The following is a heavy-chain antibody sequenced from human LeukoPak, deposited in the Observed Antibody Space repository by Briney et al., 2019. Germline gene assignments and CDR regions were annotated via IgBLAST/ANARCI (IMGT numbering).Heavy chain of an antibody. CDR1: GFTFSSYS. CDR3: ARGGGSCYAC. V-gene: IGHV3-7*01. CDR2: IKQDGSEK. J-gene: IGHJ4*02. D-gene: IGHD2-15*01. Sequence: PGGSLRLSCAASGFTFSSYSMNWVRQAPGKGLEWVANIKQDGSEKYYVDSVKGRFTISRDNAKNSLYLQMNSLRAEDTAVYYCARGGGSCYACWGQGTLVTVSS.